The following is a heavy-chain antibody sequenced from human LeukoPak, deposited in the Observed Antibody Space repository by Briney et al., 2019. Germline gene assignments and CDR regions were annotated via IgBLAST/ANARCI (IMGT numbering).Heavy chain of an antibody. D-gene: IGHD6-13*01. J-gene: IGHJ4*02. Sequence: ASVKVSCKASGYTFTSYAMNWVRQAPGQGLEWMGWINPNSGGTNYAQKFQGRVTMTRDTSISTAYMELSRLRSDDTAVYYCARVAEQQLVQSFDYWGQGTLVTVSS. CDR3: ARVAEQQLVQSFDY. CDR1: GYTFTSYA. V-gene: IGHV1-2*02. CDR2: INPNSGGT.